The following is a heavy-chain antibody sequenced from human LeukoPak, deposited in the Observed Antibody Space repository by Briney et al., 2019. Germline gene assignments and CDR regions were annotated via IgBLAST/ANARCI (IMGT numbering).Heavy chain of an antibody. J-gene: IGHJ4*02. Sequence: PGGSLRLSCAASGFTFSSYSMNWVRQAPGKGLEWVSSISSSSSYIYYADSVKGRFTISRDNAKNSLYLQMNSLRAEDTAVYYRASVVSYYYDSSGLDYWGQGTLVTVSS. D-gene: IGHD3-22*01. CDR2: ISSSSSYI. CDR1: GFTFSSYS. V-gene: IGHV3-21*01. CDR3: ASVVSYYYDSSGLDY.